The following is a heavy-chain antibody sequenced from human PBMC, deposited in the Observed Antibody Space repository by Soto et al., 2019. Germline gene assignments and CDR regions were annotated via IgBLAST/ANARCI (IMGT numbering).Heavy chain of an antibody. CDR2: FDPEDGET. V-gene: IGHV1-24*01. Sequence: QVQLVQSGAEVRKPGASVKVSCKVSGHTLTELSMHWVRQAPGKGLEWMGGFDPEDGETISAQKFQGRVTVTEDTSTDSTYLELSSLRSEDMAVYYCAAGGTRWLHSPFDYWGQGTLVTMSS. CDR3: AAGGTRWLHSPFDY. CDR1: GHTLTELS. D-gene: IGHD1-1*01. J-gene: IGHJ4*02.